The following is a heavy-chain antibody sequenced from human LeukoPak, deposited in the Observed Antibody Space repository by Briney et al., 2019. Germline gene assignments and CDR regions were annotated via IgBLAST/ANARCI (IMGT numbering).Heavy chain of an antibody. CDR1: RFAFSNYW. J-gene: IGHJ4*02. CDR2: MNEDGSEK. CDR3: ARDRGYSNFDY. V-gene: IGHV3-7*01. D-gene: IGHD4-11*01. Sequence: PGGSLRLSCAASRFAFSNYWMSWVRQAPGKGLEWVANMNEDGSEKNYVDSVKGRFTISRDNAQDSLYLQMNGLRAEDTAVYYCARDRGYSNFDYWGQGTLLTVSS.